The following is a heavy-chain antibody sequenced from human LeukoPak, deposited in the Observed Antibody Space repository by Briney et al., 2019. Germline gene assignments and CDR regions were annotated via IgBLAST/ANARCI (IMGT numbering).Heavy chain of an antibody. Sequence: TGGSLRLSCAASGFTFSSYSMNWVRQAPGKGLEWVSSISSSSSYIYYADSVKGRFTISRDNAKNSLYLQMNSLRAEDTAVYYCATYCSGGSCYSPWFDPWGQGTLVTVSS. CDR1: GFTFSSYS. V-gene: IGHV3-21*01. J-gene: IGHJ5*02. CDR3: ATYCSGGSCYSPWFDP. D-gene: IGHD2-15*01. CDR2: ISSSSSYI.